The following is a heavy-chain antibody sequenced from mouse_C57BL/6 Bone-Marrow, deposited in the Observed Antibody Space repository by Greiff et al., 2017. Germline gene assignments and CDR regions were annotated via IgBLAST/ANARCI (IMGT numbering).Heavy chain of an antibody. Sequence: QVQLQQSGAELARPGASVKMSCKASGYTFTSYTMHWVKQRPGQGLEWIGYINPSSGYTKYNQKFKDKATLTADKSSSTAYLHLSSLTSEDSAVFYCARLALLEGYWGQGTTLTVSA. D-gene: IGHD2-12*01. CDR2: INPSSGYT. J-gene: IGHJ2*01. CDR3: ARLALLEGY. CDR1: GYTFTSYT. V-gene: IGHV1-4*01.